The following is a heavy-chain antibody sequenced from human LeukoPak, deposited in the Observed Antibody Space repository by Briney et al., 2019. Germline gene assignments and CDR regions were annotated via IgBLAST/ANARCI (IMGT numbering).Heavy chain of an antibody. Sequence: ASVKVSCKASGDPFPNYGISWVRLAPGQGLEWLGWIGPNNDEPNYAQKVQGRVTMTADTSTSTAYMELRSLRSDDTAVYYCARVTTVGATKDFDYWGQGTLVTVSS. D-gene: IGHD1-26*01. CDR3: ARVTTVGATKDFDY. CDR2: IGPNNDEP. V-gene: IGHV1-18*01. J-gene: IGHJ4*02. CDR1: GDPFPNYG.